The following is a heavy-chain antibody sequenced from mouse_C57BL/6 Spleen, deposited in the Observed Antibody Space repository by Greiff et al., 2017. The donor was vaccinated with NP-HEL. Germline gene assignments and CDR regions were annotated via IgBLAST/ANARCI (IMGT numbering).Heavy chain of an antibody. D-gene: IGHD2-4*01. Sequence: VQLQQSGPGLVKPSQSLSLTCSVTGYSITSGYYWNWIRQFPGNNLEWMGYISYDGSNHYNPSLKNRISITRDTSKNQFFLKLNSVTTEDTATYYCATFDYDDDVWFAYWGQGTLVTVSA. J-gene: IGHJ3*01. V-gene: IGHV3-6*01. CDR2: ISYDGSN. CDR3: ATFDYDDDVWFAY. CDR1: GYSITSGYY.